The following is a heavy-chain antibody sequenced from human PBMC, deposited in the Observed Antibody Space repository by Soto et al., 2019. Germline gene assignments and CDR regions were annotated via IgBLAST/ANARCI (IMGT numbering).Heavy chain of an antibody. CDR3: ARAYYDYVWGSYRSYDY. CDR1: GFTFSSYS. D-gene: IGHD3-16*02. CDR2: ISSSSSYI. Sequence: EVQLVESGGGLVKPGGSLRLSCAASGFTFSSYSMNWVRQAPGKGLEWVSSISSSSSYIYYADSVKGRFTISRDNAKNSLYLQMNSLRVEDTAVYYCARAYYDYVWGSYRSYDYWGQGTLVTVSS. V-gene: IGHV3-21*01. J-gene: IGHJ4*02.